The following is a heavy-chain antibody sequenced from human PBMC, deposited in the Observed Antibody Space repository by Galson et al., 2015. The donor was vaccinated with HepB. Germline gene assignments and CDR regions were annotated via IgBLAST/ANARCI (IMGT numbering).Heavy chain of an antibody. CDR1: GFTFSDYY. CDR2: VSSSTTYT. Sequence: SLRLSCAASGFTFSDYYMSWIRQAPGKGLEWISYVSSSTTYTNYADSVKGRFTISRDNAKNSLYLQMNSLRAEDAAVYYCERVADVDYGDHSHFDYWGQGTLVTVSS. D-gene: IGHD4-17*01. V-gene: IGHV3-11*06. J-gene: IGHJ4*02. CDR3: ERVADVDYGDHSHFDY.